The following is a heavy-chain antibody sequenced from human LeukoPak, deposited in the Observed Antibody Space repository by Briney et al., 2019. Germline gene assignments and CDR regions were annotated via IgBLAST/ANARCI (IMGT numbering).Heavy chain of an antibody. V-gene: IGHV3-53*01. CDR2: IYSGGST. D-gene: IGHD3-10*01. Sequence: PGGSLRLSRAASGFTVSSNYMSWVRQAPGKGLGWVSVIYSGGSTYYADSVKGRFTISRDNSKNTLYLQMNSLRAEDTAVYYCAREETIYGSGSYYNTLFRWGQGTLVTVSS. J-gene: IGHJ4*02. CDR3: AREETIYGSGSYYNTLFR. CDR1: GFTVSSNY.